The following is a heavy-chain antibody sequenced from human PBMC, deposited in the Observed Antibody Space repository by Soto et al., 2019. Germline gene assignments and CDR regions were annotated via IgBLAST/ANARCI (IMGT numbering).Heavy chain of an antibody. CDR1: GGSFIGYY. D-gene: IGHD2-15*01. V-gene: IGHV4-34*01. Sequence: SSGTLSLTRAFHGGSFIGYYWGWIRPPPGEGLEWIGEINHSGSTNPNPSLNSRVTISVDTSKNQFSLTLSTLTAADTAVYYCARMGRGYCSGGSCFTADYWGQGTLVTVSS. J-gene: IGHJ4*02. CDR3: ARMGRGYCSGGSCFTADY. CDR2: INHSGST.